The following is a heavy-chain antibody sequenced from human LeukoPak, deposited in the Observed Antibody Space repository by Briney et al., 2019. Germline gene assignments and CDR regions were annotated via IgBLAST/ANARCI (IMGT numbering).Heavy chain of an antibody. CDR1: GFTFSSYD. D-gene: IGHD3-3*02. Sequence: PGGSLRLSCAASGFTFSSYDMTWVRQAPGRGLEWVSSIRPSGDNTYYGDSVKGRFTISRDNAKNSLYLQMNSLRAEDTAVYYCARKLVFNPVDYWGQGTLVTVSS. CDR2: IRPSGDNT. CDR3: ARKLVFNPVDY. J-gene: IGHJ4*02. V-gene: IGHV3-21*01.